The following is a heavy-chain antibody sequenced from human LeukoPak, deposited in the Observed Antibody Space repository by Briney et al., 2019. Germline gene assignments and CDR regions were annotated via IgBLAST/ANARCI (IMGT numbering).Heavy chain of an antibody. CDR1: GSTFSSYA. CDR2: IIPILGIA. V-gene: IGHV1-69*04. CDR3: ARGTYYDFWSGPGDYYFDY. Sequence: GASVKVSCKASGSTFSSYAISWVRQAPGQGLEWMGRIIPILGIANYAQKFQGRVTITADKSTSTAYMELSSLRSEDTAVYYCARGTYYDFWSGPGDYYFDYWGQGTLVTVSS. D-gene: IGHD3-3*01. J-gene: IGHJ4*02.